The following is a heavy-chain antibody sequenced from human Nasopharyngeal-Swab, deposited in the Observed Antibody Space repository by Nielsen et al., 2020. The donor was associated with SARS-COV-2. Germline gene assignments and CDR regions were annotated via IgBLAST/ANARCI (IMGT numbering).Heavy chain of an antibody. CDR2: VYYSGST. V-gene: IGHV4-39*01. Sequence: RQAPGKGLEWIGTVYYSGSTSYNPSLKSRVTVSVDTSKNQFSLTLTSMTAADTAVYYCATSGDSDHDSGLDYWGQGTLVTVSS. D-gene: IGHD5-12*01. CDR3: ATSGDSDHDSGLDY. J-gene: IGHJ4*02.